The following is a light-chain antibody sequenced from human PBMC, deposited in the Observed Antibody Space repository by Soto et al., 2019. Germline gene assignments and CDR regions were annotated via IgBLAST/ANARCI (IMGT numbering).Light chain of an antibody. V-gene: IGKV1-5*03. CDR2: KAS. Sequence: DIQMTRSPSTLSGSVGPRLTITCQASQTISSWLAWYQQKPGKAPKILIYKASTLKSGVPSRFSGSGSGTEFTLTISSLKHDDFATYYCQHYNSYSEAFGQGTKVDIK. J-gene: IGKJ1*01. CDR3: QHYNSYSEA. CDR1: QTISSW.